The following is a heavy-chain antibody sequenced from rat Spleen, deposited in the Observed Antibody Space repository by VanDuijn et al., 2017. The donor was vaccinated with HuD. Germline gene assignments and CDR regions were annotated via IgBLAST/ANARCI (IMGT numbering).Heavy chain of an antibody. CDR1: GFTFSNYY. D-gene: IGHD1-1*01. Sequence: EVQLVESGGGLVQPGRSMKLSCAASGFTFSNYYMAWVRQAPTKGLEWFASIGTGGGNTYYRDSVKGRFTISRDNAKSTLYLQMDSLRSEDTATYYCARRLFTHWYFDFWGPGTMVTVSS. J-gene: IGHJ1*01. CDR3: ARRLFTHWYFDF. V-gene: IGHV5-25*01. CDR2: IGTGGGNT.